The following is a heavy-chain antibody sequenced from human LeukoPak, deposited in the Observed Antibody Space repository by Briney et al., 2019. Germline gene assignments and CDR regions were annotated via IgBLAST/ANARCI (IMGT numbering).Heavy chain of an antibody. J-gene: IGHJ6*03. CDR2: IYYSGST. CDR1: GCSISSGGYY. Sequence: SQTLSLTCTVSGCSISSGGYYWSCIRQHPGKGLEWIGYIYYSGSTYYNPSLTSRVTISVDTSKKQFSLKLSSVTAADTAVYYCARGSGGYCSSTSCYSGYYYYYYMDVWGKGTTVTVSS. D-gene: IGHD2-2*02. V-gene: IGHV4-31*03. CDR3: ARGSGGYCSSTSCYSGYYYYYYMDV.